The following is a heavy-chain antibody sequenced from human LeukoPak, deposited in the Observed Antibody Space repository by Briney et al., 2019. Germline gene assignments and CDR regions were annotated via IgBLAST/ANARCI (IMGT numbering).Heavy chain of an antibody. CDR3: ARAGGSYQVFDY. J-gene: IGHJ4*02. Sequence: GGSLRLSCAASGFTFNSYSMNWVRQAPGKGLEWVSYISSSNGTIYYADSVKGRFTISRENAKNSLYLQMNSLRAEDTAVYYCARAGGSYQVFDYWGEGTLVTVSS. V-gene: IGHV3-48*01. CDR1: GFTFNSYS. CDR2: ISSSNGTI. D-gene: IGHD1-26*01.